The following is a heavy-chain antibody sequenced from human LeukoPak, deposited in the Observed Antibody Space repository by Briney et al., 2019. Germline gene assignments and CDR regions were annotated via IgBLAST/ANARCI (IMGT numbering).Heavy chain of an antibody. CDR1: GFTFSSSA. CDR2: ISGSGSDT. CDR3: AKAIYDSSVYYNYFDC. Sequence: GGSLRLSCAASGFTFSSSAMNWVRQAPGKGLVWVSVISGSGSDTYYADSVKGRFTISRDNSKNTLYLQMNTLRAEDTAVYYCAKAIYDSSVYYNYFDCWGQGTLVTVSS. J-gene: IGHJ4*02. V-gene: IGHV3-23*01. D-gene: IGHD3-22*01.